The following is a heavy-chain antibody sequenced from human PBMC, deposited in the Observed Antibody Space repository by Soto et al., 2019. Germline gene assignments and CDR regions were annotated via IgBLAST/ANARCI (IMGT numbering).Heavy chain of an antibody. Sequence: GGSLRLSCAASGFTFSSYWMSWVRQAPGKGLEWVANIKQDGSEKYYVDSVKGRFTISRDNAKNSLYLQMNSLRAEDTAVYYCARAQTSYCSSTSCYIPYYFDYWGQGTLVTVSS. CDR2: IKQDGSEK. CDR1: GFTFSSYW. D-gene: IGHD2-2*02. V-gene: IGHV3-7*01. J-gene: IGHJ4*02. CDR3: ARAQTSYCSSTSCYIPYYFDY.